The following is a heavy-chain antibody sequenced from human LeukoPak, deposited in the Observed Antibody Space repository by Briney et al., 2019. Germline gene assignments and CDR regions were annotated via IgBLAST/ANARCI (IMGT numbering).Heavy chain of an antibody. Sequence: SETLSLTCNVSGGSISGYYWTWIRQPPAKGLEYIGYSYYSDSTDYNPSLKSRITISVDTSKNQFSLELSSVTAADTAVYYCASHYYDTTGYYDFDFRGEGTLVTASS. D-gene: IGHD3-22*01. J-gene: IGHJ4*02. V-gene: IGHV4-59*08. CDR2: SYYSDST. CDR3: ASHYYDTTGYYDFDF. CDR1: GGSISGYY.